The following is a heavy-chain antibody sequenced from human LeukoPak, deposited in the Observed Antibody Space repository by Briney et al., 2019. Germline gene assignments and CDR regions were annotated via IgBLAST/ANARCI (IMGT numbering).Heavy chain of an antibody. Sequence: EGSLRLSCAASGFTFSSYAMSWVRQAPGKGLEWVSAISGSGGSTYYADSVKGRFTISRDNSKNTLYLQMNSLRAEDTAVYYCAKNWVSSSSPMGFDPWGQGTLVTVSS. CDR1: GFTFSSYA. CDR3: AKNWVSSSSPMGFDP. D-gene: IGHD6-13*01. CDR2: ISGSGGST. V-gene: IGHV3-23*01. J-gene: IGHJ5*02.